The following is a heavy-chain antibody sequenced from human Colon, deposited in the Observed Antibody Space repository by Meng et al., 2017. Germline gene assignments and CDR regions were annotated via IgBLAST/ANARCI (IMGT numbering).Heavy chain of an antibody. Sequence: HVQLQGAAPGLGKPAGTLSLTSYVSGGSIRNDQCWSWVRQAPGKGLEWIGEIYHSGRTNYNPSVKSRVSMSVDKSQNHFSLRLSSVTAADTAVYYCARSPYSGSALPFFDYWGQGSLVTVSS. CDR1: GGSIRNDQC. D-gene: IGHD1-26*01. CDR3: ARSPYSGSALPFFDY. CDR2: IYHSGRT. J-gene: IGHJ4*02. V-gene: IGHV4-4*02.